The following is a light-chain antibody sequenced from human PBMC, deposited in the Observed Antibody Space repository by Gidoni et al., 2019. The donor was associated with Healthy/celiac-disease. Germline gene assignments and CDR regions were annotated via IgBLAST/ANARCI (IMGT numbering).Light chain of an antibody. CDR1: QSVSSSY. V-gene: IGKV3-20*01. J-gene: IGKJ1*01. CDR3: QQYGSSPWT. CDR2: GAS. Sequence: SQSVSSSYLAWYQQKPGQAPRLLIYGASSRATGIPDRFSGNGSGTDFTLTISRLEPEDFAVYYCQQYGSSPWTFGQXTKVEIK.